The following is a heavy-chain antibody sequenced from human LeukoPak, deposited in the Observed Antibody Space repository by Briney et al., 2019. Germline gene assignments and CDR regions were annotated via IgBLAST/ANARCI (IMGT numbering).Heavy chain of an antibody. Sequence: GGSLRLSCAASGFTFSSYWMSWVRQAPGKGLEWVASIKQDGSETRYVDSMKGRFTISRDNTKTSLYLQMNSLRAEDTAVYYCARYGLGDTFDIWGQGTVVTVSS. CDR1: GFTFSSYW. CDR2: IKQDGSET. J-gene: IGHJ3*02. D-gene: IGHD4-17*01. CDR3: ARYGLGDTFDI. V-gene: IGHV3-7*01.